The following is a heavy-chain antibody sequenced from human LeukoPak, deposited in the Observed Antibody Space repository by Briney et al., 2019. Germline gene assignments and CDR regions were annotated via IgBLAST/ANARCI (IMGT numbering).Heavy chain of an antibody. CDR1: GFTFSNYT. CDR3: ARKAFDY. J-gene: IGHJ4*02. V-gene: IGHV3-30-3*01. CDR2: ISYDGSNK. Sequence: GGSLRLSCAASGFTFSNYTMHWVRQAPGKGLEWVAVISYDGSNKYYADSVKGRFTISRDNSKNTLYLQMNSLRAEDTAVYYCARKAFDYWGQGTLVTVSS.